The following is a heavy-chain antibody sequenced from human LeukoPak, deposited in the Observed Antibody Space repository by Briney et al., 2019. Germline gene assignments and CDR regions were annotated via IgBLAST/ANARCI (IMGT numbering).Heavy chain of an antibody. V-gene: IGHV3-7*05. J-gene: IGHJ4*02. CDR1: STLSTYW. CDR3: AREAYNAFDY. Sequence: GGSLRLSCAASSTLSTYWMSWVRQTPGKGLEWVASLRQHGSDKYYVDSVKGRFTISRDNAENSVFLQMNSLRAEDTAVYYCAREAYNAFDYWARETLVTVSS. CDR2: LRQHGSDK. D-gene: IGHD1-1*01.